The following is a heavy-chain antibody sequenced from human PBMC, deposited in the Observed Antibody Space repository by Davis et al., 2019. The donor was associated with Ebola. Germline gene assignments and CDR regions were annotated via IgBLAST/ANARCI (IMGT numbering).Heavy chain of an antibody. CDR2: ISSSSRTI. CDR3: AREGKYRDESRTFDY. CDR1: GFTFSDYY. Sequence: GESLKISCAASGFTFSDYYMSWIRQAPGKGLEWVSYISSSSRTIFYADSVKGRFTVSRDNAKNSLYLQMNSLRADDTAVYYCAREGKYRDESRTFDYWGQGTLVTVSS. V-gene: IGHV3-11*04. J-gene: IGHJ4*02. D-gene: IGHD2-2*01.